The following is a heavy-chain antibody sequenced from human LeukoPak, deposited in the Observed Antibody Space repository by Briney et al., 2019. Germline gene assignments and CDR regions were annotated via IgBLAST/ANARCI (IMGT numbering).Heavy chain of an antibody. CDR3: ARGASIEEQPPLDY. CDR2: IYHSGST. CDR1: GGSISSRNW. V-gene: IGHV4-4*02. Sequence: SETLSLTCAVSGGSISSRNWWNWVRQSPGKGLEWIGEIYHSGSTNYNPSLKSRVTISVDMSMNQFSLKLSSVTAADTAVYYCARGASIEEQPPLDYWGQGTLVTVSS. J-gene: IGHJ4*02. D-gene: IGHD6-13*01.